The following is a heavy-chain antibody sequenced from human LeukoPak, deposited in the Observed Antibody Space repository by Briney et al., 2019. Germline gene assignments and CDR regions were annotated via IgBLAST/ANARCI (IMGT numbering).Heavy chain of an antibody. Sequence: PSETLSLTCSVSGGSISRYYWSWIRQPPGKGLEWIGYISNSGSTSYNPSLKSRVTISVDASKSQVSLKLTSVTAADTAVYYCARPWGTSPSDWGQGTLVTVSS. J-gene: IGHJ4*02. CDR1: GGSISRYY. CDR3: ARPWGTSPSD. CDR2: ISNSGST. D-gene: IGHD3-16*01. V-gene: IGHV4-59*01.